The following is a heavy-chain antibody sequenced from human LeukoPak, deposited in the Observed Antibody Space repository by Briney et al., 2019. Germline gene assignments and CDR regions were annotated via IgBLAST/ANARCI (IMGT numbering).Heavy chain of an antibody. V-gene: IGHV3-21*01. CDR1: GFTFSSYS. CDR3: ARISSGRSTYYFDY. J-gene: IGHJ4*02. CDR2: ISSSNTYI. Sequence: GGSLRLSCAASGFTFSSYSMNWVRQAPGKGLEWVSSISSSNTYIYYADSVKGRFTISRDNAKNSLYLQMNSLRAEDTAVYYCARISSGRSTYYFDYWGQGTLVTVSS. D-gene: IGHD1-26*01.